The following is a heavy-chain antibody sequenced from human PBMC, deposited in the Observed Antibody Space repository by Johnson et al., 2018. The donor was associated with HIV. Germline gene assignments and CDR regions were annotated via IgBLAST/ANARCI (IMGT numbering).Heavy chain of an antibody. Sequence: VQLVESGGGLVQPGGSLRLSCAASGFTFSTYWMHWVRQAPGKGLVWVSRINADGGATTYADSVKGRFTISRDNAKNTLYLQMKSLRAEDTAVYYCARILVGTMVRGVSLHDAFEIWCQGTMVTVSS. CDR3: ARILVGTMVRGVSLHDAFEI. CDR2: INADGGAT. D-gene: IGHD3-10*01. J-gene: IGHJ3*02. CDR1: GFTFSTYW. V-gene: IGHV3-74*02.